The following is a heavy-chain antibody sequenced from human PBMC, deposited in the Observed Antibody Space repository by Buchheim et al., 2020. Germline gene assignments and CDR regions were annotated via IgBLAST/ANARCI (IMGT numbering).Heavy chain of an antibody. CDR2: ISSSSSYI. D-gene: IGHD5-24*01. CDR3: ARDQGGGRLQPHPYGMDV. CDR1: GFTFSSYS. V-gene: IGHV3-21*01. J-gene: IGHJ6*02. Sequence: EVQLVESGGGLVKPGGSLRLSCAASGFTFSSYSMNRVRQAPGKGLEWVSSISSSSSYIYYADSVKGRFTISRDNAKNSLYLQMNSLRDEDTAVYYCARDQGGGRLQPHPYGMDVWGQGTT.